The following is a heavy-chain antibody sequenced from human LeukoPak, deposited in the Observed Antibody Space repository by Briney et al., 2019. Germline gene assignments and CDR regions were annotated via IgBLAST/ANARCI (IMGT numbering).Heavy chain of an antibody. CDR3: ARFCGGDCYYYFDY. V-gene: IGHV3-48*03. Sequence: GGSLRLSCAASGFTFSSYGMNWVRQAPGKGLEWVSYISGSGRTIYDADSVKGRFSISRDNAKNSLYLQMNSLRAEDTAVYYCARFCGGDCYYYFDYWGQGTLVTVSS. CDR2: ISGSGRTI. D-gene: IGHD2-21*02. J-gene: IGHJ4*02. CDR1: GFTFSSYG.